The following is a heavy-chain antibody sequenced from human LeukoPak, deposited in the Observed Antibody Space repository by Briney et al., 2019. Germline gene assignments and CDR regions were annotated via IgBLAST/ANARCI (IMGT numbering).Heavy chain of an antibody. D-gene: IGHD1-26*01. CDR1: GGSISSSTW. CDR3: AREYSGSYDWFDP. J-gene: IGHJ5*02. V-gene: IGHV4-4*02. Sequence: SETLSLTCAVFGGSISSSTWWSWVRQPPGKGLEWVGEIYHSGSTNYNPSLKSRVTISVDKSKNQFSLNLSSVTAADTAVYYCAREYSGSYDWFDPWGQGTLVTVSS. CDR2: IYHSGST.